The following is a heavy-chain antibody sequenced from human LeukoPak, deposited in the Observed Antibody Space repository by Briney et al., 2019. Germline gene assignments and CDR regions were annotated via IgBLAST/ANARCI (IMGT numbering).Heavy chain of an antibody. CDR3: ARDLRKWLVQSETAFDY. CDR2: ISAYNGNT. D-gene: IGHD6-19*01. Sequence: ASVKVSCKASGYTFTSYGISWVRQAPGQGLEWMGWISAYNGNTNYAQKLQGRVTMTTDTSTSTAYMELRSLRSDDTAVYYCARDLRKWLVQSETAFDYWGQGTLVTVSS. CDR1: GYTFTSYG. V-gene: IGHV1-18*01. J-gene: IGHJ4*02.